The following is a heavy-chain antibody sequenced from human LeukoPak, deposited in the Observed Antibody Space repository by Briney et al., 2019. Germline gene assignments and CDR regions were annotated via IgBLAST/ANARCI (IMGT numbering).Heavy chain of an antibody. CDR2: IIPIFGTA. D-gene: IGHD3-22*01. Sequence: GSSVKVSCKASGGTFSSYAISCVRQAPGQGLEWMGRIIPIFGTANYAQKFQGRVTITTDESTSTAYMELSSLRSEDTAVYYCARGPTLNYDSSGYSFDYWGQGTLVTVSS. CDR1: GGTFSSYA. J-gene: IGHJ4*02. CDR3: ARGPTLNYDSSGYSFDY. V-gene: IGHV1-69*05.